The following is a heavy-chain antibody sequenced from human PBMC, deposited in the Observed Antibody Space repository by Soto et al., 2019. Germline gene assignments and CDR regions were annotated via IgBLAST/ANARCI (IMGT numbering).Heavy chain of an antibody. CDR1: GFTFSYHV. CDR3: AREGGDYGSSSFDF. V-gene: IGHV3-30-3*01. CDR2: MSNDGFTK. D-gene: IGHD6-6*01. Sequence: QVQLVESGGGVVQPGRSLRLSCAASGFTFSYHVMHWVRQAPGKGLEWVALMSNDGFTKHYTDSVKGRFTISRDNSKNTLSLQMNSLRAEDSAVYYCAREGGDYGSSSFDFWGQGTLVTVSS. J-gene: IGHJ4*02.